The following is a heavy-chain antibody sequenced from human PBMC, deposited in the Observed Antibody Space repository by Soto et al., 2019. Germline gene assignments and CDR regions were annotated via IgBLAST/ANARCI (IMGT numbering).Heavy chain of an antibody. V-gene: IGHV4-59*08. CDR3: ERHAFGSLHGLFDV. CDR2: SGYSGAS. D-gene: IGHD3-10*01. J-gene: IGHJ6*02. CDR1: GGSITNYY. Sequence: QVQLQESGPGLVKPSETLSLTCTVSGGSITNYYCSWFRPSPGKGLEWIGYSGYSGASAYNLSLKRRVTMSVDPSQTQFSLMLESVTATDTAVYYCERHAFGSLHGLFDVWGQGTTVIVSS.